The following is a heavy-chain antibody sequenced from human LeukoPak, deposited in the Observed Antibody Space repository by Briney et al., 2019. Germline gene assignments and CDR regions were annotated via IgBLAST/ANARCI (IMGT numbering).Heavy chain of an antibody. CDR3: ARLALSGDAFDI. V-gene: IGHV1-8*03. Sequence: RASVKVSCKASGYTFTSYDINWVRQATGQGLEWMGWMNPNSGNTGYAQKFQGRVTITRNTSISTAYMELSSLRSEDTAVYYCARLALSGDAFDIWGQGTMVTVSS. CDR2: MNPNSGNT. CDR1: GYTFTSYD. J-gene: IGHJ3*02. D-gene: IGHD5-12*01.